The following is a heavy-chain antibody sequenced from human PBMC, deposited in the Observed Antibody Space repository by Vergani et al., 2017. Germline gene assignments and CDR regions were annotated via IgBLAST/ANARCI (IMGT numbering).Heavy chain of an antibody. V-gene: IGHV1-69*01. CDR1: GGTFSSYA. CDR2: IIPIFGTA. CDR3: ASSIAVAARDYYYYMDV. J-gene: IGHJ6*03. Sequence: QVQLVQSGAEVKKPGSSVKVSCKASGGTFSSYAISWVRQAPGQGLEWMGGIIPIFGTANYAQKFQGRVTITADEATSTAYMELSSLRSEDTAVYYCASSIAVAARDYYYYMDVWGKGTTVTVSS. D-gene: IGHD6-6*01.